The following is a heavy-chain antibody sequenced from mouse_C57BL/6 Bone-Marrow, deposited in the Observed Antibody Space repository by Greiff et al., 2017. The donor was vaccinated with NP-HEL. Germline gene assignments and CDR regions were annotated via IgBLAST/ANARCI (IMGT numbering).Heavy chain of an antibody. CDR3: ARRGDYDRSYYAMDY. J-gene: IGHJ4*01. CDR2: ISNGGGST. Sequence: EVMLVESGGGLVQPGGSLKLSCAASGFTFSDYYMYWVRQTPEKRLEWVAYISNGGGSTYYPDTVKGRFTISRDNAKNTLYLQMSRLKSEDTAMYYCARRGDYDRSYYAMDYWGQGTSVTVSS. D-gene: IGHD2-4*01. CDR1: GFTFSDYY. V-gene: IGHV5-12*01.